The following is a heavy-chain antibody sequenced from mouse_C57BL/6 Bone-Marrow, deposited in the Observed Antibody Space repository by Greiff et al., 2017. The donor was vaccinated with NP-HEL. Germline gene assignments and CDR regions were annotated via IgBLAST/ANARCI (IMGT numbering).Heavy chain of an antibody. CDR2: ISRGSSTI. V-gene: IGHV5-17*01. CDR1: GFTFSDYG. D-gene: IGHD1-1*01. Sequence: EVQVVESGGGLVKPGGSLKLSCAASGFTFSDYGLHWVRQAPEQGLAWVAYISRGSSTIYYADTVKGRFTISRDNAKNTLFLQMTSLRSEDTAMYYCARSITPCDYAMDYWGQGTSVTVSS. J-gene: IGHJ4*01. CDR3: ARSITPCDYAMDY.